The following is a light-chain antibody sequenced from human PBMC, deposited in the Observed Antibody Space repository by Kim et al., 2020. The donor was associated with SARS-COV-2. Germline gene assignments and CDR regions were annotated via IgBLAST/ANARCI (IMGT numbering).Light chain of an antibody. CDR1: HSIHKW. J-gene: IGKJ1*01. V-gene: IGKV1-5*01. CDR2: DAS. CDR3: QQYNTSLRT. Sequence: ASVDNKVTISLRASHSIHKWLAWYQQKPGTAPKLLIYDASDLEDGVPSRFNGNGSGTEFSLTIGSLQPDDFATYYCQQYNTSLRTFGQGTKVDIK.